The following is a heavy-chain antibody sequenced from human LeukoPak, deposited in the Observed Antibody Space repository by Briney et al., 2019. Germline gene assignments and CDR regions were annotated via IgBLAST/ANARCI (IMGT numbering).Heavy chain of an antibody. CDR2: TTHSGITT. V-gene: IGHV3-48*03. J-gene: IGHJ4*02. CDR1: GFSFTDFD. D-gene: IGHD6-25*01. CDR3: ARQRDYYNS. Sequence: GGSLRLSCTASGFSFTDFDMNWVRQAPGKGLEWVSHTTHSGITTHYADSVKGRFTISRDNAKNSLYLEMNSLRVEDTAVYYCARQRDYYNSWGQGIQVTVSS.